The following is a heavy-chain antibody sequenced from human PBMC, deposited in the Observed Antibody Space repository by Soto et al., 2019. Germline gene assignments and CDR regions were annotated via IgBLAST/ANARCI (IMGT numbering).Heavy chain of an antibody. CDR2: INPNSGGT. D-gene: IGHD2-21*01. Sequence: ASVKVSCKASGYTFTGYYMHWVRQAPGQGLEWMGWINPNSGGTNYAQKFQGWVTMTRDTSISTAYMELSRLRADVTAVYYCAKYRVGGHIGPLYNDAFDIGGQGTMVTVSS. CDR3: AKYRVGGHIGPLYNDAFDI. J-gene: IGHJ3*02. CDR1: GYTFTGYY. V-gene: IGHV1-2*04.